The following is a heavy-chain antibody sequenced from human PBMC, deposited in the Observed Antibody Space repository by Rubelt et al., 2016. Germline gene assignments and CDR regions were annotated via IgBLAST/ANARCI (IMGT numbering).Heavy chain of an antibody. V-gene: IGHV3-64D*06. D-gene: IGHD5-18*01. Sequence: AMHWVRQAPGKGLEYVSAISSNGGSTYYADSVKGRFTISRDNSKNTLYLQMSSLRAEDTAVYYCARDKRGYSYGYVNYWGQGTLVTVSS. CDR1: A. CDR2: ISSNGGST. J-gene: IGHJ4*02. CDR3: ARDKRGYSYGYVNY.